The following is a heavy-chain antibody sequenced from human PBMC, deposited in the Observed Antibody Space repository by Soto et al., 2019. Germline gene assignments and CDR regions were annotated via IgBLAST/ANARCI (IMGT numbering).Heavy chain of an antibody. J-gene: IGHJ4*02. CDR1: GYTFTSYG. CDR2: ISGYNGNT. CDR3: ARAGQHSSSSYLRYTFDS. Sequence: QVQLVQSGAEVKKPGASVKVSCKTSGYTFTSYGIIWVRQAPGQGLEWMGWISGYNGNTKYAQSLQGRVTMTTDTSTSTAYMELRSLRYDDTAMYYCARAGQHSSSSYLRYTFDSWGQGTLVTVSS. V-gene: IGHV1-18*01. D-gene: IGHD6-13*01.